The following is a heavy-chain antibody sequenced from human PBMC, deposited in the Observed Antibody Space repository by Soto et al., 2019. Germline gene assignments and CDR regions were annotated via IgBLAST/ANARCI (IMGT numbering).Heavy chain of an antibody. Sequence: HPGGSLRLSCAASGFTFSSYGMHWVRQAPGKGLEWVAVISYDGSNKYYADSVKGRFTISRDNSKNTLYLQMNSLRAEDTAVYYCAKAQVVSSYFDYWGQGTLVTVSS. V-gene: IGHV3-30*18. J-gene: IGHJ4*02. CDR1: GFTFSSYG. CDR2: ISYDGSNK. CDR3: AKAQVVSSYFDY. D-gene: IGHD3-22*01.